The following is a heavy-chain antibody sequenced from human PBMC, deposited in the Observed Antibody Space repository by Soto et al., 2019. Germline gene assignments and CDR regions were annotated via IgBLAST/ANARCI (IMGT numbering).Heavy chain of an antibody. V-gene: IGHV4-39*01. Sequence: QLQLQESGPGLVKPSETLSLTCTVSGGSISSSNYYWGWIRQPPGKGLEWIGTIYYGGSTYYNPSLKSRVTISVDTSKNQFSLKLSSVTAADTAVYYCASRDSSPHYRYWGQGTLVTVSS. CDR2: IYYGGST. CDR1: GGSISSSNYY. J-gene: IGHJ4*02. CDR3: ASRDSSPHYRY. D-gene: IGHD2-15*01.